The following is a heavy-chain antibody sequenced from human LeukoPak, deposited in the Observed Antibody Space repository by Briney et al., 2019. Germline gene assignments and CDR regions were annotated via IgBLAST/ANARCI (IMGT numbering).Heavy chain of an antibody. V-gene: IGHV3-7*03. CDR3: AREGHSNYEY. J-gene: IGHJ4*02. Sequence: GGSLRLSCAASGFTFSSYWMSWVRQAPGKGLEWVASIKQDGTEKHYVDSVKGRFTISKDNAKNSLYLQMNSLRAKDTAVYYCAREGHSNYEYWGQGTLVAVSS. D-gene: IGHD4-11*01. CDR1: GFTFSSYW. CDR2: IKQDGTEK.